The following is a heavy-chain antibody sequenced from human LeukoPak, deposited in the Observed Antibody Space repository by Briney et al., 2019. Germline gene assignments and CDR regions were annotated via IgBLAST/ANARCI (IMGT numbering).Heavy chain of an antibody. Sequence: PGGSLKLSCAASGFTFSSYDVHWVRQATGKGLEWVSAIGTAGDTYYPGSVKGRFTISRENAKNSLYLQMNSLRAGDTAVYYCARVGLYDSSGYPRPLDYWGQGTLVTVSS. D-gene: IGHD3-22*01. CDR2: IGTAGDT. CDR1: GFTFSSYD. V-gene: IGHV3-13*01. J-gene: IGHJ4*02. CDR3: ARVGLYDSSGYPRPLDY.